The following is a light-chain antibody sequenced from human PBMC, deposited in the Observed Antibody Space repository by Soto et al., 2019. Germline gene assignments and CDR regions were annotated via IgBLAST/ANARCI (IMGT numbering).Light chain of an antibody. Sequence: EIVLTQSPGTLSLSPGERATLTCRVSQSVNAGYLAWYQQKPGQAPRLLFYGVSNRAAGIPDRFSGSGSGTDFTLTISCLEPEDFAVYYCQVYCSSPRYTFGQGTKVEIK. V-gene: IGKV3-20*01. CDR1: QSVNAGY. CDR2: GVS. CDR3: QVYCSSPRYT. J-gene: IGKJ2*01.